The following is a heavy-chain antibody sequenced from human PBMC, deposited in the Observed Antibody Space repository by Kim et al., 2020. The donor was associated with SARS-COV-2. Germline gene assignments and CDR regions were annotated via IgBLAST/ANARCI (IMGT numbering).Heavy chain of an antibody. J-gene: IGHJ3*02. CDR1: GFTFSSYW. V-gene: IGHV3-74*01. CDR3: ARGGYSSSWYWGTYDAFDI. CDR2: INSDGSST. Sequence: GGSLRLSCAASGFTFSSYWMHWVRQAPGKGLVWVSRINSDGSSTSYADSVKGRFTISRDNAKNTLYLQMNSLRAEDTAVYYCARGGYSSSWYWGTYDAFDIWGQETMVTVSS. D-gene: IGHD6-13*01.